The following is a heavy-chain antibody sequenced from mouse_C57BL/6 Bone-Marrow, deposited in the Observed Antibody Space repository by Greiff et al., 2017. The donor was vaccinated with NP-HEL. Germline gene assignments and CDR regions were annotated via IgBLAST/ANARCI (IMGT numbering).Heavy chain of an antibody. J-gene: IGHJ4*01. V-gene: IGHV5-6*01. CDR2: ISSGGSYT. CDR3: ARQEPGGDY. Sequence: EVQGVESGGDLVKPGGSLKLSCAASGFTFSSYGMSWVRQTPDKRLEWVATISSGGSYTYYPDSVKGRFTISRDNAKNTLYLQMSSLKSEDTAMYYCARQEPGGDYWGQGTSVTVSS. CDR1: GFTFSSYG. D-gene: IGHD1-1*02.